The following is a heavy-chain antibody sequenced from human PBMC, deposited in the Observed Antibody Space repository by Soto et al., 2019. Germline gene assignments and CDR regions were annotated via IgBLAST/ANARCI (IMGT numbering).Heavy chain of an antibody. D-gene: IGHD3-10*01. V-gene: IGHV4-31*03. J-gene: IGHJ5*02. CDR3: ARDSLLWFGGARWFDP. CDR1: GGSISSGGYY. CDR2: IYYSGST. Sequence: QVQLQESGPGLVKPSQTLSLTCTVSGGSISSGGYYWSWIRQHPGKGLEWIGYIYYSGSTYYNPSLKSRVTISVDTSKNQFSLKLSSVTAADTAVYYCARDSLLWFGGARWFDPWGQGTLVTVSS.